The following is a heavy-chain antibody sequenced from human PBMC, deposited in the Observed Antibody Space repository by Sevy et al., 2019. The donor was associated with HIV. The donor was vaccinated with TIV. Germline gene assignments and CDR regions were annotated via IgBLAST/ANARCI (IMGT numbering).Heavy chain of an antibody. D-gene: IGHD2-15*01. V-gene: IGHV3-30-3*01. CDR3: ARGHCSGGSCYSGQFDY. J-gene: IGHJ4*02. Sequence: GGSLRLSCAASGFTFSSYAMHWVRQAPGKGLEWVAVISYDGSNKYYADSVKGRFTISRDNSKNTQYLQMNSLRAEDTAVYYCARGHCSGGSCYSGQFDYWGQGTLVTVSS. CDR2: ISYDGSNK. CDR1: GFTFSSYA.